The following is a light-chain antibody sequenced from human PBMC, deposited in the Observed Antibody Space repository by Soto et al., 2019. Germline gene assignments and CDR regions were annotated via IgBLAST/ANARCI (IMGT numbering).Light chain of an antibody. J-gene: IGLJ2*01. V-gene: IGLV2-14*03. CDR2: DVG. CDR1: SSDVGGYNY. Sequence: QSVLTQPASVSGSPGQSITISCTGTSSDVGGYNYVSWYQHHPGKAPKLMIYDVGNRPSGVSNRFSGSKSGNTASLTISGFQAEDEADYYCSSYTSSSTVVFGGGTKLTVL. CDR3: SSYTSSSTVV.